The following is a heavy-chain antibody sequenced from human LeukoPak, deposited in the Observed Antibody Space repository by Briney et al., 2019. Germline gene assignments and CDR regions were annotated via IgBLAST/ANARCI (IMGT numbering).Heavy chain of an antibody. CDR1: GGSISSYY. D-gene: IGHD2-2*01. Sequence: SETLSLTCTVSGGSISSYYWSWIRQPPGKGLEWIGYIHYSGSTNYNPSLKSRVTISVDTSKNQFSLKLSSVTAADTAVYYCARILRDCSSTSCYAGTVDYWGQGTLVTVSS. J-gene: IGHJ4*02. CDR3: ARILRDCSSTSCYAGTVDY. V-gene: IGHV4-59*01. CDR2: IHYSGST.